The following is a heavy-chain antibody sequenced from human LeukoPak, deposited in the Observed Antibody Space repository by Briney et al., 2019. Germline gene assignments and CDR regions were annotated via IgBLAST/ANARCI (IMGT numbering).Heavy chain of an antibody. V-gene: IGHV4-31*03. Sequence: PSETLSLTCTVSGDSIRRGRSFWSWIRQHPVEGLEWIGYISSTGSAYYNPSLRSRVTISQDTSKSQFSLKMISVTAADTAVYYCARGNDQMVSGYYFDYWGQGSLATVSS. CDR3: ARGNDQMVSGYYFDY. CDR2: ISSTGSA. D-gene: IGHD1-1*01. CDR1: GDSIRRGRSF. J-gene: IGHJ4*02.